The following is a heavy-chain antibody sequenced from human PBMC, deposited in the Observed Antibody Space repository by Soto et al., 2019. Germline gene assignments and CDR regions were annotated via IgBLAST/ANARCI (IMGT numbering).Heavy chain of an antibody. CDR3: ARVVETYYYDSSGYYYPGY. D-gene: IGHD3-22*01. CDR2: ISAYNGNT. V-gene: IGHV1-18*01. CDR1: GYTNTSYG. Sequence: ASVKVSFKAPGYTNTSYGISWVRQAPRQLLEWMGWISAYNGNTDYAQKLQGRVTMTTDTSTSTAYMELRSLRSDDTAVYYCARVVETYYYDSSGYYYPGYWGQGTLVTVSS. J-gene: IGHJ4*02.